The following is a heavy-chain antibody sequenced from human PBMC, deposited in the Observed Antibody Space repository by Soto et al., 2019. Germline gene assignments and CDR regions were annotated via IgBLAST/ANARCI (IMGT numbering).Heavy chain of an antibody. J-gene: IGHJ6*02. V-gene: IGHV1-69*13. CDR1: GGTFSSYA. D-gene: IGHD3-22*01. CDR3: ARERYYDSTYYYGMDV. Sequence: SVKVSCKASGGTFSSYAISWVRQAPGQGLEWMGGIIPIFGTANYAQKFQGRVTITADESTSTAYMELSSLRSEDTAVYYCARERYYDSTYYYGMDVWGQGTTVTVSS. CDR2: IIPIFGTA.